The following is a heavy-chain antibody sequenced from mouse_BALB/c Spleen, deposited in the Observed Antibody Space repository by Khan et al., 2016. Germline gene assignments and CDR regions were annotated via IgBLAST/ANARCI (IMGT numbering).Heavy chain of an antibody. J-gene: IGHJ3*01. V-gene: IGHV4-1*02. CDR1: GFDFSRYW. D-gene: IGHD2-14*01. CDR2: INPDSSSI. Sequence: VQLKESGGGLVQPGGSLKLSCAASGFDFSRYWMSWVRQTPGKGLEWIGEINPDSSSINSTPSLKDKFIISRDNAKNTLYLQMSKVRSEDSALYYCASPSTTGFAYWGQGTLVTVSA. CDR3: ASPSTTGFAY.